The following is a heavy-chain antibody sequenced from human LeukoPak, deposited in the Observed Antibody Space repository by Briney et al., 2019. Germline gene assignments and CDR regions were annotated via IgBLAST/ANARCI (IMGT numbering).Heavy chain of an antibody. CDR2: IYYSGST. CDR3: ARSYYYDYRQIDY. CDR1: GDSISTSSYY. J-gene: IGHJ4*02. V-gene: IGHV4-39*01. Sequence: SETLSLTCTVSGDSISTSSYYWGWIRQPPGKGLEWLGSIYYSGSTYYNPSPKSRVTISVDTSKNQFSLNLYSVTAADTAVFYCARSYYYDYRQIDYWGQGTLVTVSS. D-gene: IGHD3-22*01.